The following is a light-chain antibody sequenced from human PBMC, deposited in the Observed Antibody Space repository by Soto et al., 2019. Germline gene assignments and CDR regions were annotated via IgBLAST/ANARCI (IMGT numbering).Light chain of an antibody. CDR1: QSVITN. CDR3: QQRSNRPIT. J-gene: IGKJ5*01. V-gene: IGKV3-11*01. Sequence: EIVMTQSPATLSVSPGERATLSCRASQSVITNLAWYQQKPGQAPRLLVYHASNRATGVPDRFSGSGSGTDFNLTISSLEPEDFAVYYCQQRSNRPITFGQGTRLEIK. CDR2: HAS.